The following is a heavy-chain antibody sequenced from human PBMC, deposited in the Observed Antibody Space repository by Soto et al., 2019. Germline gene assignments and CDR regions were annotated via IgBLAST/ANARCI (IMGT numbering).Heavy chain of an antibody. CDR2: IYYSGST. CDR1: GGSISSYY. Sequence: SETLSLTCTVSGGSISSYYWSWIRQPPGKGLEWIGYIYYSGSTNYNPSLKSRVTISVDTSKNQFSLKLSSVTAADTAVYYCARSLHIGGVVPADPEGNNWFDPWGQGTLVTVSS. J-gene: IGHJ5*02. D-gene: IGHD2-2*01. V-gene: IGHV4-59*08. CDR3: ARSLHIGGVVPADPEGNNWFDP.